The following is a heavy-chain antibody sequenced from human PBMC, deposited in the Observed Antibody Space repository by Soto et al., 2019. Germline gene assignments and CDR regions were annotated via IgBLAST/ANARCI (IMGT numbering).Heavy chain of an antibody. CDR1: GGSVSSGSYY. Sequence: QVQLQESGPGLVKPSETLSLTCTVSGGSVSSGSYYWSWIRQPPGKGLEWIGYIYYSGSTNYNPSLMSRVTISVDTSKNQFSLKLYSVTAADTAVYYCARWYDFWSMDVWGQGTTVTVFS. CDR3: ARWYDFWSMDV. D-gene: IGHD3-3*01. CDR2: IYYSGST. V-gene: IGHV4-61*01. J-gene: IGHJ6*02.